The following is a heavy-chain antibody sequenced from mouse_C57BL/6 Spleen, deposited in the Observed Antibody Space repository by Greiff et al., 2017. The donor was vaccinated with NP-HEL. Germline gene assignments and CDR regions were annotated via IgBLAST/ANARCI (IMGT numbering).Heavy chain of an antibody. V-gene: IGHV1-75*01. J-gene: IGHJ1*03. Sequence: QVQLQQSGPELVKPGASVKISCKASGYTFTDYYINWVKQRPGQGLEWIGWIFPGSGSTYYNEKFKGKATLTVDKSSSTAYMLLSSLTSEDSAVYFCARSGYGNPPSYWYFDVWGTGTTVTVSS. CDR3: ARSGYGNPPSYWYFDV. D-gene: IGHD2-1*01. CDR1: GYTFTDYY. CDR2: IFPGSGST.